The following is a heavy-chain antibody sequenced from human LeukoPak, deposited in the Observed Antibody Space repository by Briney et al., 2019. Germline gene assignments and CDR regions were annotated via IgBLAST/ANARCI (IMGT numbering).Heavy chain of an antibody. CDR2: IYYSGNT. CDR3: ARGLTLGEKRITIFGVVIITSRPFDP. Sequence: PSETLSLTCTVSGGSISFSTYYWGWIRQPPGKGLDWIGSIYYSGNTYYNPSLKSRVTILVDTSKNQFSLKLSSVTAADTAVYYCARGLTLGEKRITIFGVVIITSRPFDPWGQGTLVTVSS. V-gene: IGHV4-39*07. CDR1: GGSISFSTYY. J-gene: IGHJ5*02. D-gene: IGHD3-3*01.